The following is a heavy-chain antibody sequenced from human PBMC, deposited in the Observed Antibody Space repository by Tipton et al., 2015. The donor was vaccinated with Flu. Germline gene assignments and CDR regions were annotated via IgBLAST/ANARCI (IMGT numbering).Heavy chain of an antibody. CDR1: GGSISSSSYY. D-gene: IGHD6-19*01. V-gene: IGHV4-39*06. CDR3: ARERGSSGWSDY. Sequence: TLSLTCTVSGGSISSSSYYWGWIRQPPGKGLEWIGSIYYSGSTYYNPSLKSRVAISVDTSKNQFALKLSSVTAADTAVYYCARERGSSGWSDYWGQGTLVTVSS. J-gene: IGHJ4*02. CDR2: IYYSGST.